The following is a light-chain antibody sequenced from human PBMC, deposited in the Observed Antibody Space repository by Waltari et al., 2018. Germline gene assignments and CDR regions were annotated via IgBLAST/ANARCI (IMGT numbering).Light chain of an antibody. CDR1: QRISSH. J-gene: IGKJ1*01. CDR3: HQYHDWPQT. V-gene: IGKV3-15*01. CDR2: GAS. Sequence: EIVMTQSPATLSVSPGERATLPCRASQRISSHLAWYQQKPGQAPRLLIYGASTRATGIPARFSGSGSGTEFTLTISSLQSEDFAVYCCHQYHDWPQTFGQGTKVELK.